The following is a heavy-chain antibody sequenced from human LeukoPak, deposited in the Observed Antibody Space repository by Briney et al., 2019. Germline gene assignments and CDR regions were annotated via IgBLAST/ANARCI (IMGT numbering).Heavy chain of an antibody. D-gene: IGHD6-13*01. V-gene: IGHV4-39*07. Sequence: SETLSLTCTVSGGSISSSSYYWSWIRQPPGKGLEWIGEINHSGSTNYNPSLKSRVTISVDTSKNQFSLKLSSVTAADTAVYYCARGPRIAAAGKYFDYWGQGTLVTVSS. CDR1: GGSISSSSYY. CDR2: INHSGST. CDR3: ARGPRIAAAGKYFDY. J-gene: IGHJ4*02.